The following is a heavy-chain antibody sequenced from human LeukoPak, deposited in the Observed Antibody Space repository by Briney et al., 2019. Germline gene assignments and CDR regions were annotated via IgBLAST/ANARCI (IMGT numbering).Heavy chain of an antibody. CDR1: GFTFSSHW. Sequence: GGSLRLSSVASGFTFSSHWVHWVRQVPGKGLVWVSRINGDGSSTNYADSVKGRFTISRDNAKNTLYLQMNSLTIEDTAVYYCASLETASFFDYWGQGTLVTVAS. V-gene: IGHV3-74*01. CDR2: INGDGSST. J-gene: IGHJ4*02. D-gene: IGHD1-1*01. CDR3: ASLETASFFDY.